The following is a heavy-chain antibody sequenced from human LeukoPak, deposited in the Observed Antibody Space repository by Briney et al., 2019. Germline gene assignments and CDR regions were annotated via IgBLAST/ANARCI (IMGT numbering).Heavy chain of an antibody. D-gene: IGHD5-18*01. CDR2: IYPGDSDT. CDR3: ARGPPFKDTAMANYYYGMDV. Sequence: PGESLKISCRASGNSFSTNWIGWVRQMPGKGLEWMGIIYPGDSDTRYSPSFQGQVTISADKSISTAYLQWSSLKASDTAMYYCARGPPFKDTAMANYYYGMDVWGQGTTVTVSS. V-gene: IGHV5-51*01. J-gene: IGHJ6*02. CDR1: GNSFSTNW.